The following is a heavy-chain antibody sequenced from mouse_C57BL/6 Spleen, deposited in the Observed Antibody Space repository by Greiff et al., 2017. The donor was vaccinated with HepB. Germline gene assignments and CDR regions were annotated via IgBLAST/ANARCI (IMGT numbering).Heavy chain of an antibody. CDR2: IYPGDGDT. J-gene: IGHJ2*01. CDR1: GYAFSSYW. D-gene: IGHD2-5*01. CDR3: ARGGSYSNYEFDY. Sequence: QVHVKQSGAELVKPGASVKISCKASGYAFSSYWMNWVKQRPGKGLEWIGQIYPGDGDTNYNGKLKGKATLTADKSSSTAYMQLSSLTSEDSAVYFCARGGSYSNYEFDYWGQGTTLTVSS. V-gene: IGHV1-80*01.